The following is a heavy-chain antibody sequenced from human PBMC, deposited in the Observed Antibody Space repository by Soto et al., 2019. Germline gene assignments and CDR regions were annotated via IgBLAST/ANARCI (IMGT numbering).Heavy chain of an antibody. CDR1: GFTFSSYS. CDR3: ARDNDFWSANDY. CDR2: ISYDGSNK. D-gene: IGHD3-3*01. Sequence: GGSLRLSCAASGFTFSSYSMNWVRQAPGKGLEWVAVISYDGSNKYYADSVKGRFTISRDNSKNTLYLQMNSLRAEDTAVYYCARDNDFWSANDYWGQGTLVTVSS. J-gene: IGHJ4*02. V-gene: IGHV3-30*03.